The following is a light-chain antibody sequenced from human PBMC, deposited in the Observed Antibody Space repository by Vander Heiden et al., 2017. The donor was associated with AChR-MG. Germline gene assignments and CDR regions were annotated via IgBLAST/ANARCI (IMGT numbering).Light chain of an antibody. Sequence: EIVMTQSPATLSVSPGERATLSCRASQSISSTLAWYQQKPGQAPRLLIYGASTRATGIPARFSGSGSGTEFTLTISSLQSEDFAVYYCQQYYNWPLTFGQRTKVEI. CDR3: QQYYNWPLT. V-gene: IGKV3-15*01. CDR1: QSISST. CDR2: GAS. J-gene: IGKJ1*01.